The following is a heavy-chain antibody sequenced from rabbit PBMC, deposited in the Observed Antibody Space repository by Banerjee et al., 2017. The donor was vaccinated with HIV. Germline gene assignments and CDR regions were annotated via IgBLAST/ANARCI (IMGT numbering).Heavy chain of an antibody. CDR3: ARGGGYVTSGYVYFNL. V-gene: IGHV1S45*01. D-gene: IGHD1-1*01. J-gene: IGHJ4*01. Sequence: QEQLEESGGGLVKPGGTLTLTCKASGIDFSSNAMCWVRQAPGKGLEWIACIYAGSSGSTYYASWAKGRFTISKTSSTTVTLQMTSLTAADTATYFCARGGGYVTSGYVYFNLRGPGTLVTVS. CDR2: IYAGSSGST. CDR1: GIDFSSNA.